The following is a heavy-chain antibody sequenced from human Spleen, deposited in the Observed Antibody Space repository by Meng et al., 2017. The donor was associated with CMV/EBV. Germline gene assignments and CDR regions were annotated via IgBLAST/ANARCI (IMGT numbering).Heavy chain of an antibody. CDR3: ARGPRIIVGGVIVWPLED. CDR2: ITPVFETA. J-gene: IGHJ4*02. CDR1: GSTFSSSS. D-gene: IGHD3-16*02. Sequence: SVKVSCKASGSTFSSSSLMWVRQATGQGLEWMGGITPVFETADYAQKFRDRVTISMDDSATTAYMEMTSLRSEDTALYFCARGPRIIVGGVIVWPLEDWGQGTLVTVLL. V-gene: IGHV1-69*05.